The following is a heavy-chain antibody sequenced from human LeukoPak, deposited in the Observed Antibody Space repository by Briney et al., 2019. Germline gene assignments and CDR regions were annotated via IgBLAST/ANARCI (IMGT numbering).Heavy chain of an antibody. J-gene: IGHJ4*02. CDR1: GFSFNTYA. CDR2: VSKSGRTT. V-gene: IGHV3-23*01. CDR3: AKDHDNTDSYFYFDS. Sequence: GGSLRISCAASGFSFNTYAMTWVRQAPGKGLEWVSCVSKSGRTTYYTDSVKGRFTISRDNSKNTLHLQMNRLRAEDTALYFCAKDHDNTDSYFYFDSWGLGTLVTVSS. D-gene: IGHD2-21*02.